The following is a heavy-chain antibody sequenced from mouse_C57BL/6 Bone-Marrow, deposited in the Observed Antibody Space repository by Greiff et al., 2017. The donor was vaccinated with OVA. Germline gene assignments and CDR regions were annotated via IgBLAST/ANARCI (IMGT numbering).Heavy chain of an antibody. CDR2: INPSSGYT. CDR1: GYTFTSYT. CDR3: ARGLLRPLSYAMDY. V-gene: IGHV1-4*01. Sequence: VQLQQSGAALARPGASVKISCKASGYTFTSYTMHWVKQRPGQGLEWIGYINPSSGYTKYNQKFKDKATLTADKSSSTAYMQLSSLTSEDSAVYYCARGLLRPLSYAMDYWGQGTSVTVSS. D-gene: IGHD2-3*01. J-gene: IGHJ4*01.